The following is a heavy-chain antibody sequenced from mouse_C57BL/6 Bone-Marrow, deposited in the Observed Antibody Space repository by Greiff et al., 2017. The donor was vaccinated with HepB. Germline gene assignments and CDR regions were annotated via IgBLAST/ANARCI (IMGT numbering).Heavy chain of an antibody. CDR1: GYTFTDYY. Sequence: EVKLQQSGPVLVKPGASVKMSCKASGYTFTDYYMNWVKQSHGKSLEWIGVINPYNGGTSYNQKFKGKATLTVDKSSSTAYMELNSLTSEDSAVYYCARSPGSSFYFDYWGQGTTLTVSA. V-gene: IGHV1-19*01. CDR3: ARSPGSSFYFDY. J-gene: IGHJ2*01. D-gene: IGHD1-1*01. CDR2: INPYNGGT.